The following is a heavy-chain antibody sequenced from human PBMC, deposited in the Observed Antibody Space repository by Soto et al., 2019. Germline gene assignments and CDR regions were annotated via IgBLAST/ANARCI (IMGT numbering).Heavy chain of an antibody. Sequence: QVQLVQSGAEVKKPGSSVKVSCKASGGTFSSYAISWVRQAPGQGLEWMGGIIPIFGTANYAQKFQGRVTITADESTSTADMELSSLRSDETAVDYCSRAMAYYFSDAGMDVWGQGTTVTVSS. D-gene: IGHD3-10*01. V-gene: IGHV1-69*01. CDR1: GGTFSSYA. CDR3: SRAMAYYFSDAGMDV. J-gene: IGHJ6*02. CDR2: IIPIFGTA.